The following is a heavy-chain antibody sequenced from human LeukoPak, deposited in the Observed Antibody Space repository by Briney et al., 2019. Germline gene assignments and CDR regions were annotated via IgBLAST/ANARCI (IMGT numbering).Heavy chain of an antibody. V-gene: IGHV3-30*04. CDR2: ISYDGSNK. D-gene: IGHD3-9*01. Sequence: PGGSLRLSCAASGFTFSSYAMHWVRQAPGKGLEWVAVISYDGSNKYYADSVKGRFTISRDNSKNTLYLQMNSLRAEDTALYYCAGTYYDILTGYYFDYWGQGTLVTVSS. CDR1: GFTFSSYA. CDR3: AGTYYDILTGYYFDY. J-gene: IGHJ4*02.